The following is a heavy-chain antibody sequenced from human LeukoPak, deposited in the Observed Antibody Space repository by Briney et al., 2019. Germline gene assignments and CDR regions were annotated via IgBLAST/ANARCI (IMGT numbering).Heavy chain of an antibody. Sequence: SETLSLTCTVSGGSISSGGYYWSWIRQHPGKGLEWIGYIYYSGITYYNPSLKSRVTISVDTSKNQFSLKLSSVTAADTAVYYCARGTYYYDSSGVNFDYWGQGTLVTVSS. CDR3: ARGTYYYDSSGVNFDY. D-gene: IGHD3-22*01. J-gene: IGHJ4*02. CDR2: IYYSGIT. V-gene: IGHV4-31*03. CDR1: GGSISSGGYY.